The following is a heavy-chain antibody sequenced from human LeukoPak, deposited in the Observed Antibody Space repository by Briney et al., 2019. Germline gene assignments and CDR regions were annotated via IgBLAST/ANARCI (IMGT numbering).Heavy chain of an antibody. CDR3: ARDRVTDYFDY. V-gene: IGHV3-7*01. CDR2: IKQDGSEK. J-gene: IGHJ4*02. CDR1: GFTFSSYW. D-gene: IGHD2-21*02. Sequence: GGSLRPSCAASGFTFSSYWMSWVRQAPGKGLEWVANIKQDGSEKYYVDSVKGRFTISRDNAKNSLYLQMNSLRAEDTAVYYCARDRVTDYFDYWGQGTLVTVSS.